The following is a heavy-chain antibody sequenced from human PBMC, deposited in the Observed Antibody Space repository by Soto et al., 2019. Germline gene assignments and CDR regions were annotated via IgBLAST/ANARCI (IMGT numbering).Heavy chain of an antibody. J-gene: IGHJ6*02. CDR1: GYTFTSYG. CDR2: ISAYNGNT. CDR3: ARVVVVPAASLRYYYGMDV. D-gene: IGHD2-2*01. V-gene: IGHV1-18*04. Sequence: QVRLVQSGAEVKKPGASVKVSCKASGYTFTSYGISWVRQAPGQGLEWMGWISAYNGNTNYAQKLQGRVTMTTDTSTSTAYMELRSLRSDDTAVYYCARVVVVPAASLRYYYGMDVWGQGTTVTVSS.